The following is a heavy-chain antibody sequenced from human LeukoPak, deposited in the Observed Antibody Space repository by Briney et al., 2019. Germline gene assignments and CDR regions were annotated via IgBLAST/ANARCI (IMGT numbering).Heavy chain of an antibody. V-gene: IGHV1-69*04. CDR3: ARDPAYCGGDCYFDY. Sequence: SVKASCKASGGTFSSYAISWVRQAPGQGLEWMGRIIPILGIANYAQKFQGRVTITADKSTSTAYMELSSLRSEDTAVYYCARDPAYCGGDCYFDYWGQGTLVTVSS. D-gene: IGHD2-21*02. CDR1: GGTFSSYA. J-gene: IGHJ4*02. CDR2: IIPILGIA.